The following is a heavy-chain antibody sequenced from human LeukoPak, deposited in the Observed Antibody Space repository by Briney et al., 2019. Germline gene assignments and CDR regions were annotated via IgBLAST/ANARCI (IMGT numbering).Heavy chain of an antibody. CDR2: INYSGST. CDR3: ARAPLYYSNPSTYYYYMDV. V-gene: IGHV4-39*07. Sequence: SETLSLTCTVSGGSISSSSYYWTWIRQPPGKGLEWIGEINYSGSTIYNPSLECRVTISIDTSENQVSLKVTSATAADSGVYYCARAPLYYSNPSTYYYYMDVWGKGTTVTVSS. D-gene: IGHD4-11*01. J-gene: IGHJ6*03. CDR1: GGSISSSSYY.